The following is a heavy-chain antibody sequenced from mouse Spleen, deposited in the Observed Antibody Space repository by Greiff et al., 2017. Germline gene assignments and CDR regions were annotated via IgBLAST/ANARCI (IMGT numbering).Heavy chain of an antibody. CDR2: ISSGGSYT. Sequence: EVQVVESGGGLVKPGGSLKLSCAASGFTFSSYAMSWVRQTPEKRLEWVATISSGGSYTYYPDSVKGRFTISRDNAKNTLYLQMSSLRSEDTAMYYCASLYYGSRETSYYFDYWGQGTTLTVSS. V-gene: IGHV5-9-3*01. D-gene: IGHD1-1*01. J-gene: IGHJ2*01. CDR1: GFTFSSYA. CDR3: ASLYYGSRETSYYFDY.